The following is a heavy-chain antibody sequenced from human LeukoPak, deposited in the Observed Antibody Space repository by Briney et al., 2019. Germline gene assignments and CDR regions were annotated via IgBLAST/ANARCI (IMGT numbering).Heavy chain of an antibody. V-gene: IGHV4-59*01. CDR2: IYYSGST. Sequence: PSETLSLTCTVSGGSISSYYWSWIWQPPGKGLEWIGYIYYSGSTNYNPSLKSRVTISVDTSKNQFSLKLSSVTAADTAVYYCARDGDSSSWAFDYWGQGTLVTVSS. J-gene: IGHJ4*02. CDR1: GGSISSYY. CDR3: ARDGDSSSWAFDY. D-gene: IGHD6-13*01.